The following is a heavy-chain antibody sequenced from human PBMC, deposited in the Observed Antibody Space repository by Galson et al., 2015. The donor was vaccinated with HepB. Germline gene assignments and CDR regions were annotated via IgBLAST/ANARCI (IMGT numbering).Heavy chain of an antibody. CDR1: GFTVGGTY. V-gene: IGHV3-66*02. Sequence: SLRLSCAASGFTVGGTYMAWVRQAPGKGLEWVSVIYSGGGTYYADSVKGRFTISRDNSRNTLYFQMNSLRPEDTAVYYCARAYGGWDLLYGMDVWGRGTTVTVSS. D-gene: IGHD1-26*01. CDR2: IYSGGGT. CDR3: ARAYGGWDLLYGMDV. J-gene: IGHJ6*02.